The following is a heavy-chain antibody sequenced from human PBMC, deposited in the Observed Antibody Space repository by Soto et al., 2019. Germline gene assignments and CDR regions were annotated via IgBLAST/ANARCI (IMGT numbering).Heavy chain of an antibody. CDR2: IYYSGST. V-gene: IGHV4-31*03. CDR1: GGSISSGGYY. D-gene: IGHD3-3*01. Sequence: QVQLQESGPGLVKPSQTLSLTCTVSGGSISSGGYYWSWIRQHPGKGLEWIGYIYYSGSTYYNPSLKGRVTISVDTSKNQFSLKLSSVTAADTAVYYCARGGGDFWSGRNWFDPWGQGTLVTVSS. CDR3: ARGGGDFWSGRNWFDP. J-gene: IGHJ5*02.